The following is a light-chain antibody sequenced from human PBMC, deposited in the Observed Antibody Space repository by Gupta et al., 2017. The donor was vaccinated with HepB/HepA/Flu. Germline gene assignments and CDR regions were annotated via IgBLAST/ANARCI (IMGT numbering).Light chain of an antibody. J-gene: IGKJ4*01. CDR3: QKSHSTPT. CDR1: QDLITY. Sequence: DIQITQSPSSLSASVGDTVTITCRTSQDLITYLSWYQQKPGNAPKLLIYAASNLRSGVPSRFSGSGFGTDFTLTISSLPPEDFATYCCQKSHSTPTLGGATEVDSK. V-gene: IGKV1-39*01. CDR2: AAS.